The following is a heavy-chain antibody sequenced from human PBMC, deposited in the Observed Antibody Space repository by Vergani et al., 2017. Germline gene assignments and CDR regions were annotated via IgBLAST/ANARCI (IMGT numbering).Heavy chain of an antibody. Sequence: QVQLQQWGAGLLKPSETLSLSCTVSGDSISTSSYAWGWIRQPPGKTLEWIGTVFYGGRTSYNPSLKSRVTLSLDTSKKQISLHLTSVTAADTAVYYCARHISVVRPSSMTAFDSWGQGTLVTVSS. D-gene: IGHD2-21*01. CDR3: ARHISVVRPSSMTAFDS. CDR1: GDSISTSSYA. CDR2: VFYGGRT. J-gene: IGHJ4*02. V-gene: IGHV4-39*01.